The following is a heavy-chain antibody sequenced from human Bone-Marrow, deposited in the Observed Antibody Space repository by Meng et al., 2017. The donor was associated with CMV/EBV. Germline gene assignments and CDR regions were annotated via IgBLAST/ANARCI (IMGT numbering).Heavy chain of an antibody. CDR2: ISWNSGSI. D-gene: IGHD3-22*01. CDR1: GFTFDDYA. CDR3: AKDNDSSGCLDY. J-gene: IGHJ4*02. Sequence: LSLTCAASGFTFDDYAMHWVRQAPGKGLEWVSGISWNSGSIGYADSVKGRFTISRDNAKNSLYLQMNSLRAEDMALYYCAKDNDSSGCLDYWGQGTLVTVSS. V-gene: IGHV3-9*03.